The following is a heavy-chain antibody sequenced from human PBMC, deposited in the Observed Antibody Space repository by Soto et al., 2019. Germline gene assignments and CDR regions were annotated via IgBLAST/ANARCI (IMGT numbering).Heavy chain of an antibody. V-gene: IGHV3-23*01. J-gene: IGHJ4*02. Sequence: EVQLLESWGDLVQPGGSLRLSCAASGFTFSSYAMNWVRQAPGKGLEWVSTIRTSVGDTYYAASVKGRFTISRDNSKSTVYLHLNSLRAEDTAIYYCAKDPTYDYGYFDSWGQGTLVTVSS. CDR3: AKDPTYDYGYFDS. CDR1: GFTFSSYA. D-gene: IGHD4-17*01. CDR2: IRTSVGDT.